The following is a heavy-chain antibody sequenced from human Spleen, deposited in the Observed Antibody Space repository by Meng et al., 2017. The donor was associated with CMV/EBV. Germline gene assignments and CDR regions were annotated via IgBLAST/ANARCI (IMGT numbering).Heavy chain of an antibody. D-gene: IGHD2-2*01. J-gene: IGHJ5*02. CDR3: ARGWVVPAAVDP. Sequence: GESLKISCAASGFTFSSYSMNWVRQAPGKGLEWVSSISSSSSYIYYADSVKGRFTISRDNAKNSLYLQMNSLRAEDTAVYYCARGWVVPAAVDPWGQGTLVTVSS. CDR2: ISSSSSYI. CDR1: GFTFSSYS. V-gene: IGHV3-21*01.